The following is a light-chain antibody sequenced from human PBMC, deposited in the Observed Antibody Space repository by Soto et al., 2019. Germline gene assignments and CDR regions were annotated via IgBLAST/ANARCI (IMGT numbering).Light chain of an antibody. V-gene: IGKV1-5*01. CDR3: QQYNSYSPT. J-gene: IGKJ1*01. CDR2: DAS. Sequence: DIQMTQSPSTLSASLGDRVTMTCRASQSISSWLAWYQQKPGKAPKLLIYDASSLESGVPSRFSGSGSGTEFTLTISSLQPDDFATYYCQQYNSYSPTFGQGTKVDI. CDR1: QSISSW.